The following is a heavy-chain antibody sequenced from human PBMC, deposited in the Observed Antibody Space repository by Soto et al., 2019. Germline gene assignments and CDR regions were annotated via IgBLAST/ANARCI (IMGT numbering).Heavy chain of an antibody. CDR2: LSGSGGPT. CDR3: ARGDRGAFDL. CDR1: GFTFSIYA. V-gene: IGHV3-23*01. Sequence: GGSLRLSCAASGFTFSIYAMSSVRQTPGKGLEWVSTLSGSGGPTYYADSVKGKFTISRDNAKNTLYLQMNSLRAEDTAVYYCARGDRGAFDLWGQGTMDTVSS. D-gene: IGHD3-16*01. J-gene: IGHJ3*01.